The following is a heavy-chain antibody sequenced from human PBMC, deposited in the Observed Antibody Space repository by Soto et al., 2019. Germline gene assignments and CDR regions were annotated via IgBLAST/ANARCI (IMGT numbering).Heavy chain of an antibody. J-gene: IGHJ6*02. CDR1: GFTFDDYT. Sequence: PGGSLRLSCAASGFTFDDYTMHWVRQAPGKGLEWVSLISWDGGSTYYADSVKGRFTISRDNSKNSLYLQMNSLRTEDTALYYCAKDGIAAAGTHGMDVWGQGTTVTVSS. V-gene: IGHV3-43*01. D-gene: IGHD6-13*01. CDR3: AKDGIAAAGTHGMDV. CDR2: ISWDGGST.